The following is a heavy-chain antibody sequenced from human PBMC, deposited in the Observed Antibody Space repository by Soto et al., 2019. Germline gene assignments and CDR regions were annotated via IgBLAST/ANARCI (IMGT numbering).Heavy chain of an antibody. J-gene: IGHJ4*02. CDR2: VYHTGNT. CDR1: GVSITNYY. D-gene: IGHD1-20*01. V-gene: IGHV4-59*01. CDR3: AREQYNWKL. Sequence: ETLSLTCSVSGVSITNYYWTWIRLPPGKGLEWIGYVYHTGNTFYNPSLKSRVTISLGTPKNQVSLSLRSVTAADTAVYYCAREQYNWKLWGQGTLVTVSS.